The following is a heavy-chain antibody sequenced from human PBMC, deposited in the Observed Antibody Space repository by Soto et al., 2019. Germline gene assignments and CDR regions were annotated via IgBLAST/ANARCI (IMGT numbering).Heavy chain of an antibody. CDR1: GGSISTYY. CDR2: IDTSGNT. CDR3: ARYSSNWFQTEGMDV. Sequence: SETLSLTCTVSGGSISTYYWSWIRQPAGKGLEWIGRIDTSGNTNYNPSLKSRVTMSVDTSKKQFSLKLTSVTAADTAVYYCARYSSNWFQTEGMDVWGQGATVTVSS. J-gene: IGHJ6*02. D-gene: IGHD6-13*01. V-gene: IGHV4-4*07.